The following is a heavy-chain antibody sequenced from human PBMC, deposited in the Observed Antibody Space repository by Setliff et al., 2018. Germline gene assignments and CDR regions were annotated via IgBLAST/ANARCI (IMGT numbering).Heavy chain of an antibody. Sequence: ASVKVSCKASGYTFTGYYLHWVRQAPGQGLEWMGRINPNSGDTKYAQKFQGRVTMTRDTSISTAYMELSSLRSEDTAVYYCARGYRGYYNFWSGSQGANWFDPWGQGTLVTVSS. D-gene: IGHD3-3*01. CDR3: ARGYRGYYNFWSGSQGANWFDP. CDR1: GYTFTGYY. J-gene: IGHJ5*02. V-gene: IGHV1-2*06. CDR2: INPNSGDT.